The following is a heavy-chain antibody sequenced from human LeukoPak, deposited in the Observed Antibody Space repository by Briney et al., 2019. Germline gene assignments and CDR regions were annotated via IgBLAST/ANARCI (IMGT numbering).Heavy chain of an antibody. Sequence: GGSLRLSCAASGFTFSNAWMSWVRQAPGKELEWVGRIKSKTDGGTTDYAAPVKGRFTISRDDSKNTLYLQMNSLKTEDTAVYYCTSSSSSGYYFDYWGQGTLVTVSS. D-gene: IGHD6-6*01. V-gene: IGHV3-15*01. CDR2: IKSKTDGGTT. CDR1: GFTFSNAW. CDR3: TSSSSSGYYFDY. J-gene: IGHJ4*02.